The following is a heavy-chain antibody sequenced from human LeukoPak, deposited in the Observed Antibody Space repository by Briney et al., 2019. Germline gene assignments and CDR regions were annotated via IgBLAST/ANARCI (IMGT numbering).Heavy chain of an antibody. J-gene: IGHJ4*02. D-gene: IGHD5-12*01. CDR1: GFTVSSNY. V-gene: IGHV3-53*04. Sequence: GGSLRLSCAASGFTVSSNYMSWVRQAPGKGLEWVSVIYSGGSTYYADSVKGRFTISRHNSKNTLYLQMNSLRAEDTAVYYCRFSGYDYTTSFFDYWGQGTLVTVSS. CDR3: RFSGYDYTTSFFDY. CDR2: IYSGGST.